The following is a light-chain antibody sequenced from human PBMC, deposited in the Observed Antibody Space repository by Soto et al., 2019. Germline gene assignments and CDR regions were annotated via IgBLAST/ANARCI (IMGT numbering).Light chain of an antibody. CDR2: GAS. J-gene: IGKJ4*01. Sequence: ENVLTQSPGTLSLSPGERATLSCRASQSVSSNYLAWYQQKPGQAPRLLIYGASTRATGIPDRFSGSGSGTDFTLTISRLEPEDFAVYYCQQYGNSPPITFGGGTKVDIK. CDR3: QQYGNSPPIT. CDR1: QSVSSNY. V-gene: IGKV3-20*01.